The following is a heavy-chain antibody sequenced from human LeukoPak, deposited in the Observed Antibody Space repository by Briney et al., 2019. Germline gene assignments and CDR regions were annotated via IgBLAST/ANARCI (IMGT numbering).Heavy chain of an antibody. CDR2: IYYSGST. CDR3: ARGGASSRYFDY. Sequence: KPSETLSLTCTVSGGSISSYYWSWIRQPPGKGLEWIAFIYYSGSTNYNPSLKSRVTISVDTSKNQFSLKLSSVTAADTAVYYCARGGASSRYFDYWGQGTLVTVSS. CDR1: GGSISSYY. D-gene: IGHD6-6*01. J-gene: IGHJ4*02. V-gene: IGHV4-59*01.